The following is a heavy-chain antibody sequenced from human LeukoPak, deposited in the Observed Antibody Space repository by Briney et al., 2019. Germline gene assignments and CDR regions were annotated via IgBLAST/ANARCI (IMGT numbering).Heavy chain of an antibody. D-gene: IGHD3-22*01. CDR2: INPSGGST. Sequence: ASVKVSCKASGYTFTSYYMHWVRQAPGQGLEWMGIINPSGGSTSYAQKFQGRVTMTRDTSTSTVYMELSSLRSEDTAVYYCAKYRGRYDSSGRDAFDIWGQGTMVTVSS. CDR3: AKYRGRYDSSGRDAFDI. CDR1: GYTFTSYY. J-gene: IGHJ3*02. V-gene: IGHV1-46*01.